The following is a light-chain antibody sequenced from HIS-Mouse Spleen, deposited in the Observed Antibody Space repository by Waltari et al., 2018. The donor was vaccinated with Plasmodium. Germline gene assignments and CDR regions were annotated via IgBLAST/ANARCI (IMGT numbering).Light chain of an antibody. Sequence: EIVITQSPATLSVSPGERATLSCRASQSVSSNLAWYQQKPGQAPRLLIYGASTRATGIPARFSGSGSGTEFTLTISSLQSEGFAVYYCQQYNNWPPLTFGGGTKVEIK. CDR1: QSVSSN. CDR3: QQYNNWPPLT. J-gene: IGKJ4*01. V-gene: IGKV3-15*01. CDR2: GAS.